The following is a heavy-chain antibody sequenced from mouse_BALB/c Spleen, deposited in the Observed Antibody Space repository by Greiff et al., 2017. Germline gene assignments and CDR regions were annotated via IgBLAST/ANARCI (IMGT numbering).Heavy chain of an antibody. D-gene: IGHD1-2*01. CDR3: GRTSYYGLLDY. J-gene: IGHJ2*01. V-gene: IGHV1S29*02. Sequence: EVQLQQSGPELVKPGASVKISCKASGYTFTDYNMHWVKQSHGKSLEWIGYIYPYNGGTGYNQKFKSKATLTVDNSSSTAYMELRSLTSEDSAVYYCGRTSYYGLLDYGGQGTTLTVSS. CDR2: IYPYNGGT. CDR1: GYTFTDYN.